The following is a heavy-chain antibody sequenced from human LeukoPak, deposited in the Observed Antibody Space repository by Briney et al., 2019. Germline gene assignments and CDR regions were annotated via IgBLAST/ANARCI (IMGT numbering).Heavy chain of an antibody. CDR2: ISAYNGNT. CDR1: GYTFTSYG. V-gene: IGHV1-18*01. Sequence: ASVKVSCKAFGYTFTSYGIGWVRQAPGQGLEWMGWISAYNGNTNYAQKLQGRVTMTTDTSTSTAYMELRSLRSDDTAVYYCARDFSAVAGTNRNWFDPWGQGTLVTVSS. CDR3: ARDFSAVAGTNRNWFDP. J-gene: IGHJ5*02. D-gene: IGHD6-19*01.